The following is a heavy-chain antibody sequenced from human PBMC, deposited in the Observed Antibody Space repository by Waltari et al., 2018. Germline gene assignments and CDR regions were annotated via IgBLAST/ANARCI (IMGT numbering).Heavy chain of an antibody. CDR2: IYHSGSP. J-gene: IGHJ4*02. CDR1: GYSISSGYY. V-gene: IGHV4-38-2*01. D-gene: IGHD3-22*01. CDR3: ARHRYYYDSSGYYPGDFDY. Sequence: QVQLQESGPGLVKPSETLSLTCAVSGYSISSGYYWGWIRQPPGKGLEWIGSIYHSGSPYYNPSLKSRVTISVDTSKNQFSLKRSSVTAADTAVYYCARHRYYYDSSGYYPGDFDYWGQGTLVTVSS.